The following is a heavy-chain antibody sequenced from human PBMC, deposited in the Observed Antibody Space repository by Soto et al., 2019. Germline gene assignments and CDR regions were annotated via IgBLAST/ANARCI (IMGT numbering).Heavy chain of an antibody. CDR3: ASHYDMWSGYLSPVDY. D-gene: IGHD3-3*01. V-gene: IGHV3-11*01. J-gene: IGHJ4*02. CDR2: IDTSGTKI. Sequence: TGGSLRVSCAASGYTFSDYYMSWIRQAPGKGLEWISYIDTSGTKIYYADSVKGRFTITRDNAKNSLYLEMNSLRDEDTAVYYCASHYDMWSGYLSPVDYWGQGTLVTVSS. CDR1: GYTFSDYY.